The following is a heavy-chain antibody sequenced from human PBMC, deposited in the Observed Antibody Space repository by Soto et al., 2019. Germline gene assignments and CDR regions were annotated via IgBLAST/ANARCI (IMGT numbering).Heavy chain of an antibody. CDR2: IKSKTDGGTT. D-gene: IGHD2-21*02. CDR1: GFTFSNAW. V-gene: IGHV3-15*01. CDR3: TTDHPRDGIDY. J-gene: IGHJ4*02. Sequence: EVQLVESGGGLVKPGGSLRLACAASGFTFSNAWMSWVRQAPGKGLEWVGRIKSKTDGGTTDYAAPVKGRFTISRDDSKNTLYLQMNSLKTEDTAVYYCTTDHPRDGIDYWGQGTLVTVSS.